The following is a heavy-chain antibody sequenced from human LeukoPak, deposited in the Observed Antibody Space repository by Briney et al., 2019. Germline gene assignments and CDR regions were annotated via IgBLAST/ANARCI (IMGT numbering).Heavy chain of an antibody. D-gene: IGHD6-6*01. CDR1: GYSISSDYY. Sequence: PSETLSLTCTVSGYSISSDYYWGWIRQPPGKGLEWIGSIYHSGSTYYKSSLKSRVTISVDTSKNQFSLKLTSLTVADTAVYYCAREAPGVWDLDYWGQGTLVTVSS. J-gene: IGHJ4*02. CDR3: AREAPGVWDLDY. V-gene: IGHV4-38-2*02. CDR2: IYHSGST.